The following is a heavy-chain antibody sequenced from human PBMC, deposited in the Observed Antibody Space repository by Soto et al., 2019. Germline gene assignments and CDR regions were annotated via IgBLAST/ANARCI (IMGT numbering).Heavy chain of an antibody. CDR2: ISSYGSDT. CDR1: GFTFSSYA. J-gene: IGHJ6*02. V-gene: IGHV3-74*01. Sequence: PGGSLRLSCAASGFTFSSYAMSWVRQAPGKGLEWVSRISSYGSDTHYADSVKGRFTISRDNAKNTLYLQMNSLRADDTAVYYCASNYAYAEGYYWYGIDVWGQGTTVTVSS. CDR3: ASNYAYAEGYYWYGIDV. D-gene: IGHD3-16*01.